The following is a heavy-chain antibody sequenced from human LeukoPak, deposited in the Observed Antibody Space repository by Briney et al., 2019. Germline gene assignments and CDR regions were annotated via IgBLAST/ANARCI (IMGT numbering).Heavy chain of an antibody. V-gene: IGHV3-74*01. CDR1: GFPFSTYG. CDR2: IKSDGIST. Sequence: PGGSLRLSCAASGFPFSTYGMHWVRQAPGKGLVWVSRIKSDGISTTYADSVKGRFTISRDNAKNTLYLQMNSLRAEDTAVYYCVRDRYYVRDVWGQGTTVTVSS. CDR3: VRDRYYVRDV. J-gene: IGHJ6*02.